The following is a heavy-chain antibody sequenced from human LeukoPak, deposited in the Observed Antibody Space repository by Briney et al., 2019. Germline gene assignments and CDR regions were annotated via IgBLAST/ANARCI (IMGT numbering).Heavy chain of an antibody. Sequence: GGSLRLSCAASGFTFSSNWMHWVRQAPGEGLVWVSRINGDGSTTSYADSVKGRFTISRDNAKNTLYLQMNSLRAEDTAVYYCARRQGRRGIVGPTILKGAFDIWGQGTKVTVSS. D-gene: IGHD1-26*01. J-gene: IGHJ3*02. CDR2: INGDGSTT. CDR1: GFTFSSNW. CDR3: ARRQGRRGIVGPTILKGAFDI. V-gene: IGHV3-74*01.